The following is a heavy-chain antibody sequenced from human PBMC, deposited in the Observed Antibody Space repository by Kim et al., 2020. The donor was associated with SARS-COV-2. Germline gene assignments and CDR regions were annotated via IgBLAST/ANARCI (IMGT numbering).Heavy chain of an antibody. J-gene: IGHJ4*01. D-gene: IGHD2-21*02. Sequence: SVKVSCKASGGTFSSYAISWVRQAPGQGLEWMGRIIPILGIANYAQKFQGRVTITADKSTSTAYMELSSLRSEDTAVYYCARDGVYGVVVTANYFDYWG. CDR1: GGTFSSYA. CDR3: ARDGVYGVVVTANYFDY. V-gene: IGHV1-69*04. CDR2: IIPILGIA.